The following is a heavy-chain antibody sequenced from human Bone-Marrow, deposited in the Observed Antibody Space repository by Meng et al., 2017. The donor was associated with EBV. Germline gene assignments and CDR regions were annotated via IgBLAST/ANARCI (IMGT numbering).Heavy chain of an antibody. D-gene: IGHD1-26*01. V-gene: IGHV3-21*01. Sequence: GELGGGLVKSGGFLRLSCAASGFTFSGYTMNWVRQAPGKGLEWVSSISSSGSYIYYADSVRGRFTISRDNADNSLFLQMNSLRAEDTAVYYCARDFSADPYFQHWGQGTLVTVSS. CDR2: ISSSGSYI. CDR1: GFTFSGYT. J-gene: IGHJ1*01. CDR3: ARDFSADPYFQH.